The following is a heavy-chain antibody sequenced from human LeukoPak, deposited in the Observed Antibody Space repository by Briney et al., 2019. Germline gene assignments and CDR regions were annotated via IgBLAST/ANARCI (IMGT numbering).Heavy chain of an antibody. CDR3: ARGHPYNYGSNYMDV. CDR2: VTNNGDTT. CDR1: GFNFSAYA. D-gene: IGHD3-10*01. Sequence: PGGSLRLSCAAPGFNFSAYAMHWVRQAPGKGLEYVSVVTNNGDTTYYANSVKGRFTISRDNSKSTLFLQMDSLRGEDMGVYYCARGHPYNYGSNYMDVWGSGTTVTVS. V-gene: IGHV3-64*01. J-gene: IGHJ6*03.